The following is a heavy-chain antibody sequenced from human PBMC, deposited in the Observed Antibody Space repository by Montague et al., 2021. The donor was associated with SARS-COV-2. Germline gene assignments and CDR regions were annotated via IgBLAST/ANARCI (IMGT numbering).Heavy chain of an antibody. CDR2: IYANGNF. CDR3: VRDAYYFGPGRENPGAFDP. D-gene: IGHD2/OR15-2a*01. CDR1: GDSITPYGDSIGGYF. V-gene: IGHV4-4*07. Sequence: SETLSLTCSVSGDSITPYGDSIGGYFWSWIRQPAGKGLEWIGRIYANGNFDYNPSLNSRVSMSMDTSKQEFSMRLISVTAADTAVYYCVRDAYYFGPGRENPGAFDPWGQGILVTVSS. J-gene: IGHJ5*02.